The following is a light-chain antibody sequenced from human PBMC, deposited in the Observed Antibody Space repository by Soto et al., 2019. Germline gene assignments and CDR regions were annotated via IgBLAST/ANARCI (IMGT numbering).Light chain of an antibody. CDR2: DNS. V-gene: IGLV1-51*01. J-gene: IGLJ2*01. CDR3: GTWDDSLSAVV. CDR1: SSNIGVKS. Sequence: QSVLTQPPSVSAAPGQKVTISCSGSSSNIGVKSVSWYQQLPRTAPKLLIYDNSERPSGIPDRFSASKSGTSATPGITGLQTGDEADYYCGTWDDSLSAVVFGGGTKLTVL.